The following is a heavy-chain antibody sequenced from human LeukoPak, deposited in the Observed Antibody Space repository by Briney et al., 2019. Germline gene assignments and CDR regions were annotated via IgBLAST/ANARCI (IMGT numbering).Heavy chain of an antibody. Sequence: ASVKVSCKASGYTFSGYYMHWVRQAPGQGLEWMGWINPNSGGSNYAQKFQGRVTMTRDTSISTACMELRRLRSDDTAVYYCARERKGSVYQYDKGVDYWGQGTLVTVSS. CDR1: GYTFSGYY. CDR2: INPNSGGS. CDR3: ARERKGSVYQYDKGVDY. J-gene: IGHJ4*02. D-gene: IGHD3-22*01. V-gene: IGHV1-2*02.